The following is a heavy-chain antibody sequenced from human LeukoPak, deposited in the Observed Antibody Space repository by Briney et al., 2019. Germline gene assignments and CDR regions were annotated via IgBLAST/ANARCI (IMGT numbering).Heavy chain of an antibody. CDR2: IYHSGST. Sequence: SETLSLTCTVSGGSISSGGYYWSWIRQPPGKGLEWIGYIYHSGSTYYNPSLKSRVTISVDRSKNQFSLKLSSVTAADTAVYYCASPGIVGATHRDYWGQGTLVTVSS. CDR1: GGSISSGGYY. V-gene: IGHV4-30-2*01. J-gene: IGHJ4*02. CDR3: ASPGIVGATHRDY. D-gene: IGHD1-26*01.